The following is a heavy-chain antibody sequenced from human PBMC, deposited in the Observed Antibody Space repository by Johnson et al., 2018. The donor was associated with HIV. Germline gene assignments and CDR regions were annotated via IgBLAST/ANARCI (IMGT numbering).Heavy chain of an antibody. D-gene: IGHD3-22*01. CDR2: IKQDGSEK. CDR3: ARRFWDSSCPGAFDI. J-gene: IGHJ3*02. CDR1: GFTFSSYW. Sequence: EVQLVESGGGLVQPGGSLRLSCAASGFTFSSYWMSWVRQAPGKGLEWVANIKQDGSEKYYVDSVKGRFTISRDNAKNSLYLQMNSLRAEDTAVYYCARRFWDSSCPGAFDIWGQGTMVSVSS. V-gene: IGHV3-7*01.